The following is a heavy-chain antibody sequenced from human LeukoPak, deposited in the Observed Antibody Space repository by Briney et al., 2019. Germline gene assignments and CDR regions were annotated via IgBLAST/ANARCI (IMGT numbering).Heavy chain of an antibody. CDR1: GFTFSSQA. CDR3: AAGGGNTFNP. CDR2: FTGEAGNI. J-gene: IGHJ5*02. Sequence: GTSLRLSCAASGFTFSSQALSWVRQAPGKGLEWVSSFTGEAGNIHYEDSVKGRFTLSRDSSKETMNLQMNSLRVDDTAIYYCAAGGGNTFNPWGQGILVTVSS. D-gene: IGHD1/OR15-1a*01. V-gene: IGHV3-23*01.